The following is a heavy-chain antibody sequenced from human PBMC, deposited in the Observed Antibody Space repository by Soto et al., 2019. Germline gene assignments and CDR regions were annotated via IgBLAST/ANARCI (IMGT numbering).Heavy chain of an antibody. CDR3: AKSQEIGTHFFDS. Sequence: GALQLSCEASGFTFRVFDMHWVRQPTGKGLEWVSSIGTAGDTYYAVSVKGRFTISRDNAKNSLSPQMNSLRAGDMAVYFCAKSQEIGTHFFDSWGQGTQVTVYS. D-gene: IGHD6-13*01. CDR1: GFTFRVFD. CDR2: IGTAGDT. J-gene: IGHJ4*02. V-gene: IGHV3-13*01.